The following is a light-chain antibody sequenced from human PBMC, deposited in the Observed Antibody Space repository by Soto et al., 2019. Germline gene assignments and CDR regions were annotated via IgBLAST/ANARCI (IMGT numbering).Light chain of an antibody. CDR2: DAS. J-gene: IGKJ1*01. CDR1: QTIRRS. CDR3: HHYDTASA. Sequence: EIQMTQSPSTVSASEGETVIITCRASQTIRRSLAWYQHRPGKAPNLLIYDASILDSGVRSRFSGSGSGTEFTLTITNLQHDGFATYYYHHYDTASAFGPGTKVEIK. V-gene: IGKV1-5*01.